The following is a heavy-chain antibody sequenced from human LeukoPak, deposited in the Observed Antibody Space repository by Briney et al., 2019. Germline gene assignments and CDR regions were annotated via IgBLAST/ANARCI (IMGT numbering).Heavy chain of an antibody. CDR1: GGSISSYY. J-gene: IGHJ3*02. CDR2: IYYSGST. Sequence: SETLSLTCTVSGGSISSYYWSWIRQPPGKGLEWIGYIYYSGSTNYNPSLKSRVTISVDTSKNQFSLKLSSVTAADTAVYYCARHPSIAAVTNAFDIWGQGTMVTVSS. D-gene: IGHD6-13*01. V-gene: IGHV4-59*01. CDR3: ARHPSIAAVTNAFDI.